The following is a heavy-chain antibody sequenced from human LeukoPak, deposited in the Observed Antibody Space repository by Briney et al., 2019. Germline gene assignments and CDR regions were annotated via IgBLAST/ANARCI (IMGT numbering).Heavy chain of an antibody. J-gene: IGHJ4*02. CDR3: ARELYDSSGYYYAPWAFDY. D-gene: IGHD3-22*01. V-gene: IGHV4-34*01. Sequence: SETLSLTCAVYGGSFSGYYWSWIRQPPGKGLEWIGSIYHSGSTYYNPSLKSRVTISVDTSKNQFSLKLSSVTAADTAVYYCARELYDSSGYYYAPWAFDYWGQGTLVTVSS. CDR2: IYHSGST. CDR1: GGSFSGYY.